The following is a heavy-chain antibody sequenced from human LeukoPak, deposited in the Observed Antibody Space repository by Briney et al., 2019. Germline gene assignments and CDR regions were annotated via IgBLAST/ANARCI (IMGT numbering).Heavy chain of an antibody. D-gene: IGHD2-15*01. Sequence: ATVKVSCKASGYTFTSYDINWVRQATGQGLEWMGWMNPNSGNTGYAQKFQGRVTMTRNSSITTAYMELSSLRSEDTAVYYCARRHGRCSDGSCYYPDYWGQGTLVTVSS. CDR3: ARRHGRCSDGSCYYPDY. CDR2: MNPNSGNT. J-gene: IGHJ4*02. V-gene: IGHV1-8*01. CDR1: GYTFTSYD.